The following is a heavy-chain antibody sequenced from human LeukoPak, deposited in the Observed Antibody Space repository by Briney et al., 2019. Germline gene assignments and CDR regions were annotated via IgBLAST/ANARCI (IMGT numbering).Heavy chain of an antibody. CDR3: AKDKASRSGWLDY. V-gene: IGHV3-30*02. CDR2: IRYDGSNK. CDR1: GFTFSSYG. J-gene: IGHJ4*02. Sequence: GGSLRLSCAAPGFTFSSYGMHWVRQAPGKGLEWVAFIRYDGSNKYYADSVKGRFTISRDNSKNTLYLQMNSLRAEDTAVYYCAKDKASRSGWLDYWGQGTLVTVSP. D-gene: IGHD6-19*01.